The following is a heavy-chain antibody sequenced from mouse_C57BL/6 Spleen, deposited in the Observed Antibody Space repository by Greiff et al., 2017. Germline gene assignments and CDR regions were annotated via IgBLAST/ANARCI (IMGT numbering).Heavy chain of an antibody. V-gene: IGHV1-59*01. J-gene: IGHJ3*01. Sequence: QVQLQQPGAELVRPGTSVKLSCKASGYTFTSYWMHWVKQRPGQGLEWIGVIDPSDSYTNYNQKFKGKATLTVDTSSSTAYMQLSSLTSEDSAVYYCAREYYGFAYWGQGTLVTVSA. CDR3: AREYYGFAY. CDR2: IDPSDSYT. D-gene: IGHD1-1*01. CDR1: GYTFTSYW.